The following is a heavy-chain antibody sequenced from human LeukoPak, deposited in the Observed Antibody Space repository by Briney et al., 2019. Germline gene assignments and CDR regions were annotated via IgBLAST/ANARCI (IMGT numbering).Heavy chain of an antibody. V-gene: IGHV4-39*07. Sequence: SETLSLTCTVSGVSISSSFYYWGWIRQPPGKGLEWIGSIYYSGSTYYNPSLKSRVTISVDTSKNQFSLKLSSVTAADTAVYYCARALGYCSGGSCSYYYYMDVWGKGTTVTVSS. D-gene: IGHD2-15*01. J-gene: IGHJ6*03. CDR3: ARALGYCSGGSCSYYYYMDV. CDR2: IYYSGST. CDR1: GVSISSSFYY.